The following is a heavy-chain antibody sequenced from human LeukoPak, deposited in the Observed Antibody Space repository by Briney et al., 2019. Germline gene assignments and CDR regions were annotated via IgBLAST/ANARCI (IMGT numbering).Heavy chain of an antibody. Sequence: SETLSLTCTVSGGSISSYYWSWIRQPPGKGLEWIGYIYYSGSTNYNPSLKSRVTISVDTSKNHFSLKLSSVTAADTAVYYCARATQMTAPGFDPWGQGTLVTVSS. D-gene: IGHD5-24*01. J-gene: IGHJ5*02. CDR3: ARATQMTAPGFDP. CDR1: GGSISSYY. CDR2: IYYSGST. V-gene: IGHV4-59*01.